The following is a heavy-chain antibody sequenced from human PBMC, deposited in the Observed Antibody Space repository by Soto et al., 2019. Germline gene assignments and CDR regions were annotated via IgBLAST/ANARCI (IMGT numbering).Heavy chain of an antibody. V-gene: IGHV1-58*01. Sequence: SVKVSCKASGFTFTSSAVQWVRQARGQRLEWIGWIVVGSGNTNYAQKFQERVTITRDMSTSTAYMELSSLRSEDTAVYYCATVLHHSGSYSSPWGQGTLVTVSS. CDR3: ATVLHHSGSYSSP. J-gene: IGHJ5*02. CDR2: IVVGSGNT. D-gene: IGHD1-26*01. CDR1: GFTFTSSA.